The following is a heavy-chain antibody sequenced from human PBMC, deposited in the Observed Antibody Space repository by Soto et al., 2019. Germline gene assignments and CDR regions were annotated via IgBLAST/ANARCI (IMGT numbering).Heavy chain of an antibody. CDR1: GFTFSSYS. D-gene: IGHD2-15*01. CDR2: ISSSSSTI. Sequence: WGSLRLSCAASGFTFSSYSMNWVRQAPGKGLEWVSYISSSSSTIYYADSVKGRFTISRDNAKNSLYLQMNSLRDEDTTVYYCAREFLTVVNGGDAFDIWGQGTMVTVSS. CDR3: AREFLTVVNGGDAFDI. V-gene: IGHV3-48*02. J-gene: IGHJ3*02.